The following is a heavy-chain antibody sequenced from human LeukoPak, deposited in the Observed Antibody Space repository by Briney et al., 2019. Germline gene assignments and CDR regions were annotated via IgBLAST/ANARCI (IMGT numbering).Heavy chain of an antibody. Sequence: SETLSLTCTVSGGSISSGDYYWSWIRQPPGTGLEWIGYIYYSGSTYYNPSLKSRVTISVDTSKNQFSLKLSSVTAADTAVYYCARAQAAAGADYWGQGTLVTVSS. CDR2: IYYSGST. J-gene: IGHJ4*02. CDR3: ARAQAAAGADY. D-gene: IGHD6-13*01. CDR1: GGSISSGDYY. V-gene: IGHV4-30-4*01.